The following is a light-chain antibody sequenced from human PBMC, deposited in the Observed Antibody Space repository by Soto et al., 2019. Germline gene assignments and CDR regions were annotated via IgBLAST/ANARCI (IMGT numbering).Light chain of an antibody. CDR2: DAS. J-gene: IGKJ1*01. Sequence: ETMMTQSPDTLSVSLGERATLSCRASQSLRSSLAWYQQKPGQAPRLLIYDASTRATGIPVRVSGSGSGTDYTLTITNLEAEDFAIYYCQQRSNWPWTFGQGTKVDI. CDR1: QSLRSS. CDR3: QQRSNWPWT. V-gene: IGKV3-11*01.